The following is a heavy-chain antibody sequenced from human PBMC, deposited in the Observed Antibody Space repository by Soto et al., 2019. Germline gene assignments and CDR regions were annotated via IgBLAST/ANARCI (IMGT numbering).Heavy chain of an antibody. D-gene: IGHD3-10*01. J-gene: IGHJ6*02. CDR1: GGTFSSYA. V-gene: IGHV1-69*06. CDR3: ARGGFTMVRPTPNYGMDV. CDR2: IIPIFGTA. Sequence: SVKVSCKASGGTFSSYAISWVRQAPGQGLEWMGGIIPIFGTANYAQKFQGRVTITADKSTSTAYMELSSLRSEDTAVYYCARGGFTMVRPTPNYGMDVWGQGTTVTVSS.